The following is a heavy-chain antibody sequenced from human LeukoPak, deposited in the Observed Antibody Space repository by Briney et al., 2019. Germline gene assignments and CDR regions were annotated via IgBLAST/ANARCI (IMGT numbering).Heavy chain of an antibody. Sequence: GGSLRLSCAASGFTFSSYAMGWVRQAPGKRPEWVSSLTDSGGTTYYVDSVKGRFTISRDNSKNTLYLHMNSMRAEDTAMYYCAKKRDAFDIWGQGTVVAVSS. CDR2: LTDSGGTT. CDR1: GFTFSSYA. J-gene: IGHJ3*02. D-gene: IGHD5-24*01. V-gene: IGHV3-23*01. CDR3: AKKRDAFDI.